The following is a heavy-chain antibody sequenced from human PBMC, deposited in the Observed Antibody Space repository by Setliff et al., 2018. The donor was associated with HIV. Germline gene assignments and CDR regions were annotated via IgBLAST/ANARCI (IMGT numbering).Heavy chain of an antibody. CDR2: INHSGST. V-gene: IGHV4-34*01. CDR1: GGSFSGYY. CDR3: AGGPGTTSIDY. Sequence: PSEPLSLTCAVYGGSFSGYYWSWIRQPPGKGLEWIGEINHSGSTNYNMSLWSRVTISLDASRNQFSLELISVTAADTAVYYCAGGPGTTSIDYWAQGTLVTVSS. J-gene: IGHJ4*02. D-gene: IGHD1-26*01.